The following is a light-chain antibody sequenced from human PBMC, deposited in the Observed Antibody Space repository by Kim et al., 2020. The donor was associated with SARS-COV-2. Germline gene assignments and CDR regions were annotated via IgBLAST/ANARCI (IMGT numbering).Light chain of an antibody. J-gene: IGKJ5*01. V-gene: IGKV3-20*01. CDR3: QQYGSAPIT. CDR2: GAS. Sequence: EIVLTQSPGTLSLSPGDRATLSCRASQRVSINNLAWYHQKPGQAPRLLIYGASRMATGIPDRFSGSGSGTGFTLTISGLEAGDFAVYYCQQYGSAPITFGKGTRMDIK. CDR1: QRVSINN.